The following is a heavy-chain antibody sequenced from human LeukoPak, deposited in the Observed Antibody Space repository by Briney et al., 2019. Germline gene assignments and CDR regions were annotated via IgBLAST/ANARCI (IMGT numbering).Heavy chain of an antibody. D-gene: IGHD5-18*01. CDR3: ARRGYSYGYYYYYMDV. J-gene: IGHJ6*03. V-gene: IGHV1-8*01. Sequence: GASVKVSCKASGYTFTSYDINWVRQATGQGIEWMGWMNPNSGNTGYAQKFQGRVTMTRNTSISTAYMELSSLRSEDTAVYYCARRGYSYGYYYYYMDVWGKGTTVTVSS. CDR2: MNPNSGNT. CDR1: GYTFTSYD.